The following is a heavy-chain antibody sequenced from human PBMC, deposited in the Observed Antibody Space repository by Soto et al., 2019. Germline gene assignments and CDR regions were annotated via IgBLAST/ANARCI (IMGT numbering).Heavy chain of an antibody. V-gene: IGHV1-69*13. Sequence: SVKVSCKAFRDTFRTSAISWVRQAPGQGLEWLGGIMPMLGTTSYAQKFNGRVTITADDSTTTAYMELSSLRSDDTAVYYCARHFVGPLGKCYHYYYGMDVWGQGTAVTVSS. CDR1: RDTFRTSA. CDR2: IMPMLGTT. CDR3: ARHFVGPLGKCYHYYYGMDV. D-gene: IGHD2-21*01. J-gene: IGHJ6*02.